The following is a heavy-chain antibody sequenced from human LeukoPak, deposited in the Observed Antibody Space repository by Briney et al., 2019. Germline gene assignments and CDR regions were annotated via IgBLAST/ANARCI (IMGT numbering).Heavy chain of an antibody. V-gene: IGHV3-11*01. D-gene: IGHD3-16*01. J-gene: IGHJ4*02. CDR3: AREHWAAPDH. CDR1: GLTFGVYY. Sequence: GGSRRLSCAASGLTFGVYYMTWIRQAPGGGLEPLSFISPTGDIIKYVDSVKGRFTISRDNAKSSMYLEMNSLRVEDTAVYYCAREHWAAPDHWGQGTLVTVSP. CDR2: ISPTGDII.